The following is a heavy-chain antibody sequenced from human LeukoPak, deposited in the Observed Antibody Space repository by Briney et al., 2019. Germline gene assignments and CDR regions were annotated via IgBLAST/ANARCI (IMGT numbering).Heavy chain of an antibody. J-gene: IGHJ4*02. CDR2: IRYDGSNK. Sequence: GGSLRLSCAASGFTFSSYGMHWVRQAPGKGLEWVAFIRYDGSNKYYADSVKGRFTIPRDNSKNTLYLQMNSLRAEDTAVYYCAKDWDPNYYDSSGYYSWGQGTLVTVSS. V-gene: IGHV3-30*02. D-gene: IGHD3-22*01. CDR3: AKDWDPNYYDSSGYYS. CDR1: GFTFSSYG.